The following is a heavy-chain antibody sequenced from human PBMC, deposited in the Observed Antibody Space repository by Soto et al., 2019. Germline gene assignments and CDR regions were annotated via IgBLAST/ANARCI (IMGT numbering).Heavy chain of an antibody. D-gene: IGHD3-10*01. V-gene: IGHV3-23*01. J-gene: IGHJ4*02. CDR2: ISGSGGST. CDR3: AKGREFDPTVYY. CDR1: GIAFSGHG. Sequence: PGGSLRLSCAASGIAFSGHGMHWVRQAPGKGLEWVAVISGSGGSTYYADSVKGRFTISRDNSKNTLYLQMNSLRAEDTAVYYCAKGREFDPTVYYWGQGTLVTVSS.